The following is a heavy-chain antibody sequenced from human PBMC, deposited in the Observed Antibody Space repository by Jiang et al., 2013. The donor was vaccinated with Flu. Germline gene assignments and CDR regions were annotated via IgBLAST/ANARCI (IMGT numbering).Heavy chain of an antibody. CDR3: ARGTMMLVVGKYAFDF. CDR2: INPDTGGT. Sequence: GAEVKKPGASVRVSCKTSGYTFTDFFLHWVRQAPGQGLEWMGWINPDTGGTNYAPRFQGWVTMSRDKSISTAYLDLRRLKSDDTAVYYCARGTMMLVVGKYAFDFWGQGTTVTVSS. J-gene: IGHJ3*01. CDR1: GYTFTDFF. V-gene: IGHV1-2*04. D-gene: IGHD2-8*02.